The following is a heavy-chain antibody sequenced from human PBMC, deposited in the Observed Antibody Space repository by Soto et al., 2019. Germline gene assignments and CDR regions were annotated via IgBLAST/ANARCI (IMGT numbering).Heavy chain of an antibody. Sequence: QVQLVQSGAEVKKPGASVKVSCKASGYTFTSYYMHWVRQAPGQGLEWMGIINPSGGSTSYAQKFQGRVTRTRDTSTSTVDMELSSLRSEDTAVYYCASDYGDYVPDPWGQGTLVTVSS. J-gene: IGHJ5*02. CDR3: ASDYGDYVPDP. CDR2: INPSGGST. CDR1: GYTFTSYY. D-gene: IGHD4-17*01. V-gene: IGHV1-46*01.